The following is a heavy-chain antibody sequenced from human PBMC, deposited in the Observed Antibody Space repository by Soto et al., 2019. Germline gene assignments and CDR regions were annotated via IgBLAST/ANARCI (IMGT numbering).Heavy chain of an antibody. CDR3: ARDRYDSSGYYHYYYYGMDV. CDR1: GFTFSDYY. J-gene: IGHJ6*02. D-gene: IGHD3-22*01. Sequence: GGSLRLSCAASGFTFSDYYMSWIRQAPGKGLEWVSYISSSSSYTNYADSVKGRFTISRDNAKNLLYLQMNSLRAEETAVYYCARDRYDSSGYYHYYYYGMDVWGQGTTVTVSS. V-gene: IGHV3-11*06. CDR2: ISSSSSYT.